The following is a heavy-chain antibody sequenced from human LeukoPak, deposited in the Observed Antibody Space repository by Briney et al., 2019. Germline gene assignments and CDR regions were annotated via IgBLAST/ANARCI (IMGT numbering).Heavy chain of an antibody. Sequence: ASVKVSCKASGYTFTSYAINWVRQAPGQGFEWVGWISPYNGNTNYAQKLQGRVTMTADISTSTAYMELRSLRSDDTAVYHCARGGSRMVTYGSLDYWGQGSLVTVSS. J-gene: IGHJ4*02. CDR2: ISPYNGNT. V-gene: IGHV1-18*01. CDR3: ARGGSRMVTYGSLDY. D-gene: IGHD2-21*02. CDR1: GYTFTSYA.